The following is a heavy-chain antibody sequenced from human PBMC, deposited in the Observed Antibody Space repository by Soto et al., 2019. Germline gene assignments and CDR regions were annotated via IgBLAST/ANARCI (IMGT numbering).Heavy chain of an antibody. Sequence: SETLSLTCTVSGGSISSYYWNWIRQPPGKGLEWIGYIYYRGSTYYNPSLKSRVTISVDTSKNQFSLKLSSVTAADTAVYYCARQAVVAASPFDYWGQGTLVTVSS. D-gene: IGHD2-15*01. CDR3: ARQAVVAASPFDY. CDR2: IYYRGST. J-gene: IGHJ4*02. V-gene: IGHV4-59*08. CDR1: GGSISSYY.